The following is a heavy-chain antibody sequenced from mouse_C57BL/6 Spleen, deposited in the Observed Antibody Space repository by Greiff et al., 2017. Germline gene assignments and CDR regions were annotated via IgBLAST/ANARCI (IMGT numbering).Heavy chain of an antibody. D-gene: IGHD1-1*01. CDR1: GYAFSSYW. CDR2: IYPGDGDT. V-gene: IGHV1-80*01. J-gene: IGHJ4*01. Sequence: QVQLQQSGAELVKPGASVKISCKASGYAFSSYWLNWVKQRPGKGLEWIGQIYPGDGDTNYNGKFKGKATLTADKSSSTAYMQLSSLASEDSAVYFCAKTLPSTGGAMDYGGQGPSVTVSS. CDR3: AKTLPSTGGAMDY.